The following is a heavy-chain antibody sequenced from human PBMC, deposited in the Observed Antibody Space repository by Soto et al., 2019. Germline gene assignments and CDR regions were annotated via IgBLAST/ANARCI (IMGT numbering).Heavy chain of an antibody. J-gene: IGHJ5*02. V-gene: IGHV5-51*01. Sequence: GESLKISCKGSGYSFTSYWIGWVRQMPGKGLEWMGIIYPGDSDTRYSPSFQGEVTISADKSISTAYLQWSSLKASDTAMYYCARHLGQANWATNWFDPWGQGTLVNVSS. CDR2: IYPGDSDT. CDR1: GYSFTSYW. D-gene: IGHD7-27*01. CDR3: ARHLGQANWATNWFDP.